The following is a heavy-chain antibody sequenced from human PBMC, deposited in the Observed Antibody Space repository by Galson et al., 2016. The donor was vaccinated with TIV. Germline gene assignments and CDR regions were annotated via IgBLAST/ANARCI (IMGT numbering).Heavy chain of an antibody. V-gene: IGHV1-46*01. D-gene: IGHD2-21*02. Sequence: SVKVSCKAFGYTVTTYYIHWVRQGSGQGLEWMGIINPSGGGTTYAQNFQGRITMTRDTSTGTVYMALSSLRSEDTAVYYCARSQSCGGDCYYFDYWGRGTLVTVSS. J-gene: IGHJ4*02. CDR1: GYTVTTYY. CDR2: INPSGGGT. CDR3: ARSQSCGGDCYYFDY.